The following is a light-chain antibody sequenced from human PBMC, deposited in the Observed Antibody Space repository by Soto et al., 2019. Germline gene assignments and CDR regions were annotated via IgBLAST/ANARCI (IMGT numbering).Light chain of an antibody. CDR2: GNS. V-gene: IGLV1-40*01. CDR3: XXYDSSLSVL. J-gene: IGLJ2*01. Sequence: QSVLTQPPSVSGAPGQRVTISCTGSSSNIGAGYDVHWYQQLPGTAPKLLIYGNSNRPSGVPDRFSGSKSGTSASLAITGXXXXXXXXXXCXXYDSSLSVLFGGGTKVTVL. CDR1: SSNIGAGYD.